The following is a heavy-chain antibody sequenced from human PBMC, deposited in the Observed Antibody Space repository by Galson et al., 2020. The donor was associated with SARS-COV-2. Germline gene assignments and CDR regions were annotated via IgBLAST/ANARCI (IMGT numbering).Heavy chain of an antibody. V-gene: IGHV1-2*02. Sequence: ASVKVCCKASGYTFTGYYIHWVRQAPGQGLEWMGWINPNSGGTKYAQRFQGRFTMTRDTSISTAYMELRSLRSDDTAVYYCAREEGITSIRGAIDYWGQGTLVTVSS. CDR2: INPNSGGT. CDR1: GYTFTGYY. J-gene: IGHJ4*02. CDR3: AREEGITSIRGAIDY. D-gene: IGHD3-10*01.